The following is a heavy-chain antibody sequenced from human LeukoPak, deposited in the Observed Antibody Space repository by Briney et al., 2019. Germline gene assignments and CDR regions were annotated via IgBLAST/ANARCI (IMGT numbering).Heavy chain of an antibody. J-gene: IGHJ4*02. D-gene: IGHD5-18*01. CDR1: GFTFSSYS. Sequence: GGSLRLSCAASGFTFSSYSMNWVRQAPGKGLEWVSSISSSSSYIYYADSVMGRFTISRDNAKNSLYLQMNSLRAEDTAVYYCARGGLYSYGSSYWGQGTLVTVSS. V-gene: IGHV3-21*01. CDR2: ISSSSSYI. CDR3: ARGGLYSYGSSY.